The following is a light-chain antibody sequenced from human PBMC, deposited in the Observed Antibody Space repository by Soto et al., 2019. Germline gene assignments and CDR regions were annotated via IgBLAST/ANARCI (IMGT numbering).Light chain of an antibody. V-gene: IGKV3-15*01. CDR2: GAS. CDR1: QSVSSN. J-gene: IGKJ4*01. Sequence: EIVMTQSPATLSVAPGVRATLSCWASQSVSSNLAWYQQKPGQAPRLLISGASTRSTGISARFSGSGSGTELTHTISSMQSEDLAVYYCQQYNSWPPLTFGGGTKVESK. CDR3: QQYNSWPPLT.